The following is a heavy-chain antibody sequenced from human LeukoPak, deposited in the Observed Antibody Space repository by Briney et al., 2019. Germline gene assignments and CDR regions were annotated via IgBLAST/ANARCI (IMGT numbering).Heavy chain of an antibody. CDR3: ARDIGNSGFNLDY. CDR1: GFTFNNFA. V-gene: IGHV3-23*01. D-gene: IGHD5-12*01. J-gene: IGHJ4*02. CDR2: ISGSGGGS. Sequence: GGSLRLSCAASGFTFNNFAMSWVRQAPGKGLEWVSLISGSGGGSKSVDSVKGRFVISRDNSKNSLYLQLNSLRTEDTAIYYCARDIGNSGFNLDYWGQGTPVTVSS.